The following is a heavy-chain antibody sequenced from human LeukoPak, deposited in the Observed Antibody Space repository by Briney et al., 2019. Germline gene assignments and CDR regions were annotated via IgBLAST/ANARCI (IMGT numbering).Heavy chain of an antibody. CDR2: IYYSGST. CDR3: ARLDTIFGVAKGFDY. V-gene: IGHV4-59*01. D-gene: IGHD3-3*01. Sequence: SETLSLTCTVSGGSISGYYWSWIRQPPGKGLEYIWYIYYSGSTNYSPSLKSRVTISVDTSNHQFSLKLSSVTAADTAVYYCARLDTIFGVAKGFDYWGQGTLVTVSS. J-gene: IGHJ4*02. CDR1: GGSISGYY.